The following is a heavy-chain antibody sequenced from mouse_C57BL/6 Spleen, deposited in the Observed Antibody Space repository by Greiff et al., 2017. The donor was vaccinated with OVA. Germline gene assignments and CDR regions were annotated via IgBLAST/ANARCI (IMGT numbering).Heavy chain of an antibody. D-gene: IGHD2-3*01. Sequence: EVQLVESGGGLVQSGRSLRLSCATSGFTFSDFYMEWVRQAPGKGLEWIAASRNKANDYTTEYSASVKGRFIVSRDTSQSILYLQMNALRAEDTAIYYCAREDGYYGYFDVWGTGTTVTVSS. V-gene: IGHV7-1*01. CDR3: AREDGYYGYFDV. J-gene: IGHJ1*03. CDR2: SRNKANDYTT. CDR1: GFTFSDFY.